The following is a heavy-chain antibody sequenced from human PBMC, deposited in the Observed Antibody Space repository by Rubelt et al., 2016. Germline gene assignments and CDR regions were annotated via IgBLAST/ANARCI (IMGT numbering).Heavy chain of an antibody. CDR2: INHRGST. Sequence: QVHLQQWGAGLLKPSETLSLTCAVHGGSLSGYYWAWIRQAPGKGLEWIGEINHRGSTTYNPSLKSRVTNSVDTSRKQVSLKLNSVTAAGTARYFCAGEWLGSGSSYDHWGQGTLVTVSS. CDR1: GGSLSGYY. V-gene: IGHV4-34*02. CDR3: AGEWLGSGSSYDH. D-gene: IGHD6-6*01. J-gene: IGHJ5*02.